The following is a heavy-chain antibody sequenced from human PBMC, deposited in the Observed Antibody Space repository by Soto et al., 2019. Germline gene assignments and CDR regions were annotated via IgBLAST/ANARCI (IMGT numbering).Heavy chain of an antibody. CDR3: ALIRYFDWLFDYYGMDV. J-gene: IGHJ6*02. Sequence: GGSLRLSCTASGFTFGDYAMSWVRQAPGKGLEWVGFIRSKAYGGTTEYAASVKGRFTISRDDSKSTAYMELSSLRSEDTAVYYCALIRYFDWLFDYYGMDVWGQGTTVTVSS. CDR2: IRSKAYGGTT. D-gene: IGHD3-9*01. CDR1: GFTFGDYA. V-gene: IGHV3-49*04.